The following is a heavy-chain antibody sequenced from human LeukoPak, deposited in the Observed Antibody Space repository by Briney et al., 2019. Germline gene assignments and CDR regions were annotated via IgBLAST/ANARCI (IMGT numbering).Heavy chain of an antibody. CDR2: IYSDSST. J-gene: IGHJ5*02. CDR1: GFSVSSNY. D-gene: IGHD4-11*01. V-gene: IGHV3-66*01. CDR3: AKTPRYSNYRWFDP. Sequence: GGSLRLSCAASGFSVSSNYLTWLRQAPGKGLECVSVIYSDSSTYYADSVKGRFTISRDNSKNTLYLQMNSLRAEDTAVYYCAKTPRYSNYRWFDPWGQGTLVTVSS.